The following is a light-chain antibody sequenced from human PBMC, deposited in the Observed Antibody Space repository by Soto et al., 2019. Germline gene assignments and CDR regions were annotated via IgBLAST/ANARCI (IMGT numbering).Light chain of an antibody. CDR1: RGISNA. J-gene: IGKJ5*01. CDR2: DAS. Sequence: AIQLTQSPSSLSASVGDRVTITCRASRGISNALAWYQQKPGKAPKLLIYDASSLESGVPSRFSGSGSGTDFTLTISSLQPEDFATYCCQQFNNYPITFGQGKRLEIK. V-gene: IGKV1D-13*01. CDR3: QQFNNYPIT.